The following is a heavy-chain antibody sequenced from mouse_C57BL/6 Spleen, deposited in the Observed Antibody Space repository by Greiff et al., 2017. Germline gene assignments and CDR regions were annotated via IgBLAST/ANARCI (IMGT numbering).Heavy chain of an antibody. CDR1: GFSFNTYA. CDR3: VKQGDGNWFAY. V-gene: IGHV10-1*01. D-gene: IGHD2-1*01. CDR2: IRSKSNNDET. Sequence: EVQGVESGGGLVQPKGSLKLSCAASGFSFNTYAMNWVRQAPGKGLEWVARIRSKSNNDETYYADSVKDRFTISRDDSESMLYLQMNNLKTEDAALYYCVKQGDGNWFAYWGQGTLVTVSA. J-gene: IGHJ3*01.